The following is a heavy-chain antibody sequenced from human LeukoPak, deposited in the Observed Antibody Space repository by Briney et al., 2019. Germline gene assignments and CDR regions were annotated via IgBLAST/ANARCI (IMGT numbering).Heavy chain of an antibody. CDR3: ARLRGLDCSTTSCSRLNAFDI. CDR1: GGSFSGYY. Sequence: SETLSLTCAVYGGSFSGYYWSWIRQPPGKGLEWIGEINHSGSTNYNPSLKSRVTISVDTSKNQFSLRLSSVTAADTAVYYCARLRGLDCSTTSCSRLNAFDIWGLGTVVTVSS. D-gene: IGHD2-2*01. J-gene: IGHJ3*02. CDR2: INHSGST. V-gene: IGHV4-34*01.